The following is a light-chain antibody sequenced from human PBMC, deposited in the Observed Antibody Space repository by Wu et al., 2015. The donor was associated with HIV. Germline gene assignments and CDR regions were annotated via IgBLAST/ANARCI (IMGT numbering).Light chain of an antibody. CDR1: QSISTS. CDR3: QQTYTIQWT. J-gene: IGKJ1*01. Sequence: DIQMTQSASSLSAFVGDRVAITCRASQSISTSLNWFRQKPGRAPKLLIYAASSLQSGVPSRFSGSGSGTDFTLTISSLLPEDSATYYCQQTYTIQWTFGQGTKVEV. V-gene: IGKV1-39*01. CDR2: AAS.